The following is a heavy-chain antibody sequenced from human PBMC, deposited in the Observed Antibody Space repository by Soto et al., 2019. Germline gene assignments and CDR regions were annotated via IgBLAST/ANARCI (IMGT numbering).Heavy chain of an antibody. CDR2: IIPRSAKS. V-gene: IGHV1-69*12. CDR1: GDVFDTYT. Sequence: QVQLVQSGAEVKKPGSTVRVSCKASGDVFDTYTITWKRQAPGRGLEWVGGIIPRSAKSNYAQKFEGRVTITADESTSTAYMELSSLRSEDTAVYYCAREGLVLVPTTVNSDYYYYAMDVWGQGTTVTVSS. D-gene: IGHD2-2*01. CDR3: AREGLVLVPTTVNSDYYYYAMDV. J-gene: IGHJ6*02.